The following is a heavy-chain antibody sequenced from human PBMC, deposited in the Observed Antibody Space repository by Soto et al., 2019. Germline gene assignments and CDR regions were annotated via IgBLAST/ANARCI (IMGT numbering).Heavy chain of an antibody. V-gene: IGHV3-30*18. D-gene: IGHD6-6*01. CDR3: AKDSSSSGL. CDR2: ISYDGSNK. Sequence: QVQLVESGGGVVQPGRSLRLSCAASGFTFSSYGMHWVRQAPGKGLEWVAVISYDGSNKFYADSVKGRFTISRDNSKNTLYLQMNSLRAEDTAVYYCAKDSSSSGLWGQGTLVTVSS. J-gene: IGHJ4*02. CDR1: GFTFSSYG.